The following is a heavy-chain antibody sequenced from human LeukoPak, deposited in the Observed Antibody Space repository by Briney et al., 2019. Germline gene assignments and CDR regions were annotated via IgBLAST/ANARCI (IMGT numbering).Heavy chain of an antibody. D-gene: IGHD5-12*01. Sequence: GGSLRLSCAASGFSFSTYAMSWVRQAPGRGLEWVTASRGNGGRADYADSVEGRFTTSRDNSKSTVYLQMNSLRAEDTAVYYCAKADDTVATNFDSWGQGTLVTVSS. CDR3: AKADDTVATNFDS. CDR1: GFSFSTYA. CDR2: SRGNGGRA. V-gene: IGHV3-23*01. J-gene: IGHJ4*02.